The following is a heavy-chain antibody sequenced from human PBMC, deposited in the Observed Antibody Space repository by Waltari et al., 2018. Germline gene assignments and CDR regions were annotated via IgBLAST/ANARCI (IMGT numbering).Heavy chain of an antibody. D-gene: IGHD5-18*01. CDR3: ARDGGYSYGYPILAVNWFDP. CDR2: INHSGST. J-gene: IGHJ5*02. CDR1: GRSFSGYY. V-gene: IGHV4-34*01. Sequence: QVQLQQWGAGLLKPSETLSLTCAVYGRSFSGYYWSWIRPPPGKGLEWIGEINHSGSTNYNPSLKSRVTISVDTSKNQFSLKLSSVTAADTAVYYCARDGGYSYGYPILAVNWFDPWGQGTLVTVSS.